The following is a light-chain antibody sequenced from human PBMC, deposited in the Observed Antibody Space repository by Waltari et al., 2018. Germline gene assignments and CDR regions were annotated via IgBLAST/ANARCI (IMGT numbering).Light chain of an antibody. CDR1: QSLFSSAAEKNC. CDR3: QEYLGPPYT. CDR2: WAS. Sequence: IAMTQSPDSLSVSLGERASIHCKSSQSLFSSAAEKNCLAWYQQKPGQTPRLLFYWASTRDSGIPERFTARGSGTDFTLTISSLQAEDVAIYYCQEYLGPPYTFGQGTKLEI. J-gene: IGKJ2*01. V-gene: IGKV4-1*01.